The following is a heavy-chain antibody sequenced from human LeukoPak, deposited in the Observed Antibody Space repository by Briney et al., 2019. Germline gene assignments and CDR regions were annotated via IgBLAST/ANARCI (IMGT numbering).Heavy chain of an antibody. CDR3: ARWMYYYDSSGFDY. Sequence: PGGSLRLSCAASGFTFSSYNMNWVRQAPGKGLEWVSSISSSSSYIYYADSVKGRFTISRDNAKNSLYLQMNSLRAEDTAVYYCARWMYYYDSSGFDYWAQGTLVTVSS. CDR2: ISSSSSYI. V-gene: IGHV3-21*01. D-gene: IGHD3-22*01. CDR1: GFTFSSYN. J-gene: IGHJ4*02.